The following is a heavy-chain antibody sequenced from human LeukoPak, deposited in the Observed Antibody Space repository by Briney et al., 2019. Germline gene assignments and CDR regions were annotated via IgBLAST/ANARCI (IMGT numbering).Heavy chain of an antibody. D-gene: IGHD6-13*01. Sequence: SETLSLTCTVSGGSISSYYWSWTRRPPGKGLEWIGYIYYSGSTNYNPSLKSRVTISVDTSKNQFSLKLSSVTAADTAVYYCARLGLLVPPLYYYYGMDVWGQGTTVTVSS. J-gene: IGHJ6*02. CDR2: IYYSGST. CDR1: GGSISSYY. V-gene: IGHV4-59*08. CDR3: ARLGLLVPPLYYYYGMDV.